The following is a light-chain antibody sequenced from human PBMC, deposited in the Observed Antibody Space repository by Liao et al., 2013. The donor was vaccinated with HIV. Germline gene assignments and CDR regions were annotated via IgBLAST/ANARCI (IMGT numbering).Light chain of an antibody. J-gene: IGLJ3*02. Sequence: SYELTQPPSVSVAPGKTARITCGGNNIGSKSVHWYHRKPGQAPVLVIYSDSDRPSGIPERFSGSNSGNTATLTISGTQAMDEADYYCQAWDSSTAVFGGGTKLTVL. CDR1: NIGSKS. CDR2: SDS. CDR3: QAWDSSTAV. V-gene: IGLV3-21*01.